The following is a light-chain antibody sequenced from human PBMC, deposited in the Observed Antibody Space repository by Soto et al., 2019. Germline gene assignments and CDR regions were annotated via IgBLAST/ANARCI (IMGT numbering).Light chain of an antibody. CDR3: AAWDASLKAWV. V-gene: IGLV1-44*01. CDR2: NNN. Sequence: QSVLTQPPSESGTPGQRVTISCSGSSSNIGRNSVTWFQQLPRTAPKLLISNNNQRPSGVRDRFSGSKSGTSAALAINGLQSEDEADYYCAAWDASLKAWVFGGGTKLTVL. CDR1: SSNIGRNS. J-gene: IGLJ3*02.